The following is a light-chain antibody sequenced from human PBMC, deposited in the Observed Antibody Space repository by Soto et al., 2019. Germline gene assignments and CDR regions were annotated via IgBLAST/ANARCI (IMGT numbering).Light chain of an antibody. Sequence: NFMLTQPHSVSESPGKTVTISCTRSSGSIASNYVQWYQQRPGSAPTPVIYEDKQRYSGVPDRFSGSIDSSSNSASLTISGLKTEDEADYYCQSYDSSNYVFGTGTKLTVL. CDR3: QSYDSSNYV. CDR2: EDK. V-gene: IGLV6-57*03. CDR1: SGSIASNY. J-gene: IGLJ1*01.